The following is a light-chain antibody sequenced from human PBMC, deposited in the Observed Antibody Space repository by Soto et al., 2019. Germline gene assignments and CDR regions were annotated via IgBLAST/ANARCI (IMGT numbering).Light chain of an antibody. J-gene: IGKJ4*01. CDR1: QSVSSSY. CDR2: GAS. CDR3: QQYGSSLLT. V-gene: IGKV3-20*01. Sequence: EIVLTQSPGTLSLSPGERATLSCRASQSVSSSYLAWYQQKPGQAPRLLIYGASSRSTGIPDRFSGSGSGTDFTLTISRLEPEDFAAYCCQQYGSSLLTFGGGTKVESK.